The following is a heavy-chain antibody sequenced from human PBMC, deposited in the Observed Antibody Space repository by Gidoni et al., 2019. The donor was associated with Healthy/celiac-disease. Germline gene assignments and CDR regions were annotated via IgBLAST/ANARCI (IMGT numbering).Heavy chain of an antibody. V-gene: IGHV3-21*01. CDR3: ARTSSSRTRGYFDY. CDR1: GFTLSSYS. CDR2: ISSSSSYI. D-gene: IGHD6-6*01. J-gene: IGHJ4*02. Sequence: EVQLVESGGGLVKPGGSLRLSCAASGFTLSSYSMTWVRQAPGKGLEWVSSISSSSSYIYYADSVKGRFTISRDNAKNSLYLQMNSLRAEDTAVYYCARTSSSRTRGYFDYWGQGTLVTVSS.